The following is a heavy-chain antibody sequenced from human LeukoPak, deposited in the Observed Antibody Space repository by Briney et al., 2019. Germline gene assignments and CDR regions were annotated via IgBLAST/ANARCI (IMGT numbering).Heavy chain of an antibody. J-gene: IGHJ5*02. D-gene: IGHD6-6*01. CDR3: ATIWYSSSSPWFDP. V-gene: IGHV4-34*01. CDR2: INHSGST. Sequence: PSETLSLTCAVYGGSFSGYYWSRIRQPPGKGLEWIGEINHSGSTNYNPSLKSRVTISVDTSKNQFSLKLSSVTAADTAVYYCATIWYSSSSPWFDPWGQGTLVTVSS. CDR1: GGSFSGYY.